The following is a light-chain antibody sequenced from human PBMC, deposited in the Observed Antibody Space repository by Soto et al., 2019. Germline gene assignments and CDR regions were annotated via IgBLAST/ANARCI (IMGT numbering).Light chain of an antibody. J-gene: IGKJ1*01. CDR3: LHDYNYPLT. CDR1: QTISSW. CDR2: KAS. Sequence: DFHLSHAPSALSGSVSDRVAITCRASQTISSWLAWYQQKPGKAPKLLIYKASTLKSGVPSRFSGSGSGTEFTLTISSLQPEDFATYYCLHDYNYPLTFGPGTKVDIK. V-gene: IGKV1-5*03.